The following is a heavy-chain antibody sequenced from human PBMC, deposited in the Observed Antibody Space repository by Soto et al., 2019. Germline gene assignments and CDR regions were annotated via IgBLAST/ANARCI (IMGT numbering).Heavy chain of an antibody. CDR3: SRLGHYCSSPSCYTGYFYSGLDV. CDR1: GYSFTSHW. J-gene: IGHJ6*02. V-gene: IGHV5-51*01. CDR2: IYPGDSDI. D-gene: IGHD2-2*02. Sequence: GESLKISCKGSGYSFTSHWIAWVRQMPGKGLELMAIIYPGDSDIQYSPSFQGQVSVSADKPVSTAYLQWSSLEASDTAIYFCSRLGHYCSSPSCYTGYFYSGLDVWGQGTTVTVSS.